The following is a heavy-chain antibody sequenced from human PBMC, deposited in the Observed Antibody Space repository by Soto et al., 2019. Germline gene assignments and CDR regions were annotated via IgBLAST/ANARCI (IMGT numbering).Heavy chain of an antibody. CDR1: GYSISSGYY. D-gene: IGHD2-2*01. CDR2: IYHSGST. V-gene: IGHV4-38-2*01. Sequence: PSETLSLTCAVSGYSISSGYYWGWIRQPPGKGLDWIGTIYHSGSTFHNPSLKSRVTISVDTSKNQFSLKLRSVTAADTAVYYCAVGYCSSTTCSREYFQHWGQGTLVTVSS. J-gene: IGHJ1*01. CDR3: AVGYCSSTTCSREYFQH.